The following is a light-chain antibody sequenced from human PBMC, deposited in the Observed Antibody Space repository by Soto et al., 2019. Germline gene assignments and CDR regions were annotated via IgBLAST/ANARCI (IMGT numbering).Light chain of an antibody. V-gene: IGKV3D-15*01. Sequence: ESMLTQSLGTLSLSPGESATLSCRAIQSVSNNYLAWYQQKPGQAPRLLIYGASNRATGIPDRFSGSGSGREFTLTISSLQSEDFAVNYCQQYNNWHPITFGQGTRLEIK. CDR1: QSVSNN. CDR3: QQYNNWHPIT. J-gene: IGKJ5*01. CDR2: GAS.